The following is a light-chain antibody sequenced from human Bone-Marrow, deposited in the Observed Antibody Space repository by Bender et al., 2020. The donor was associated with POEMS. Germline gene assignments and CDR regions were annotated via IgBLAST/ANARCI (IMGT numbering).Light chain of an antibody. Sequence: SKRPSGVSDRFSGSESGNTASLTISGLQAEDEANYFCCSYAGTSTWDFGSGTKVTVL. CDR2: S. CDR3: CSYAGTSTWD. J-gene: IGLJ1*01. V-gene: IGLV2-23*01.